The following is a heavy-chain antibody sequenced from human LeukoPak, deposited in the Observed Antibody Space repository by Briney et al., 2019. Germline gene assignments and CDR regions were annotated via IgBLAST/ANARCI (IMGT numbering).Heavy chain of an antibody. V-gene: IGHV1-69*04. CDR1: GYTFTSYG. CDR2: IIPILGIA. Sequence: GASVKVSCKASGYTFTSYGISWVRQAPGQGLEWMGRIIPILGIANYAQKFQGRVTITADKSTSTAYMELSSLRSEDTAVYYCARALHYDSSGYYRDYWGQGTLVTVSS. CDR3: ARALHYDSSGYYRDY. J-gene: IGHJ4*02. D-gene: IGHD3-22*01.